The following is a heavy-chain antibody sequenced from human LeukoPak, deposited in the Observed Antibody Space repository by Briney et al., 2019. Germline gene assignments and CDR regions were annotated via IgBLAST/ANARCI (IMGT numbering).Heavy chain of an antibody. CDR1: GFTFSSYA. J-gene: IGHJ4*02. CDR3: ARDRRDYDFWSGSIDY. V-gene: IGHV3-30-3*01. Sequence: GGSLRLSCAASGFTFSSYAMHWVRQTPGKGLEWVAVISYDGSNKYHADSVKGRFTISRDNSKNTLYLQMNSLRAEHTAVYYCARDRRDYDFWSGSIDYWGQGTLVTVSS. D-gene: IGHD3-3*01. CDR2: ISYDGSNK.